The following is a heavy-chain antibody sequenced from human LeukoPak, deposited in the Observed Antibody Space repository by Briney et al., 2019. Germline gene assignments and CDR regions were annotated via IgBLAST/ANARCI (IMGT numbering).Heavy chain of an antibody. V-gene: IGHV4-39*07. CDR2: VYYSGST. D-gene: IGHD6-19*01. CDR3: ARGVEAVAGYNWFDP. CDR1: GGSVNNYY. Sequence: SETLSLTCTVSGGSVNNYYWGWIRQPPGMGLDWIGIVYYSGSTNYNPSLKSRVTISVDTSKNQFSLKLSSVTAADTAVYYCARGVEAVAGYNWFDPWGQGTLVTVSS. J-gene: IGHJ5*02.